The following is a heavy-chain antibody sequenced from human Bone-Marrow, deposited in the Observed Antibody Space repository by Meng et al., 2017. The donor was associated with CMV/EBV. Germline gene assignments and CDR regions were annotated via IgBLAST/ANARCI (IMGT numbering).Heavy chain of an antibody. CDR3: ARDFGVGATLLVYYYYGMDV. D-gene: IGHD1-26*01. CDR2: IIPIFGTA. Sequence: SVKVSCKASGGTFSSYAISWVRQAPGQGLEWMGGIIPIFGTANYAQKFQGRVTITTDESTSTAYMELRSLRSDDTAVYYCARDFGVGATLLVYYYYGMDVWGQGTTVTVSS. V-gene: IGHV1-69*05. J-gene: IGHJ6*02. CDR1: GGTFSSYA.